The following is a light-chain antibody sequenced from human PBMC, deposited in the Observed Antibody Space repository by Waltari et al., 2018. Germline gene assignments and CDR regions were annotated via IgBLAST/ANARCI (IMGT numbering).Light chain of an antibody. Sequence: DIVMTQSPDSLAVSLGERATINCKSSQSLFSRSNSKTYIVWYQHKPGQPPKLLIYCASIRASGVPDRFSGSGSGTDFTLTISSLQAEDVAVYYCHHYYIPPLTFGQGTRVEI. CDR3: HHYYIPPLT. CDR2: CAS. V-gene: IGKV4-1*01. J-gene: IGKJ5*01. CDR1: QSLFSRSNSKTY.